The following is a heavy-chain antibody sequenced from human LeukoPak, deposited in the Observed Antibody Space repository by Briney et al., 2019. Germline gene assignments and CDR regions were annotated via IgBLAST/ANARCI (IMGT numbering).Heavy chain of an antibody. CDR1: GFTFSSNW. CDR3: ARGWGAT. D-gene: IGHD1-26*01. V-gene: IGHV3-74*01. Sequence: PGGSLRLSCAASGFTFSSNWMHWVRQAPGKGLVWVSGINSDGSNTAYADSVKGRFTISRDYGKNTLYLQVNSLRAEDTAVYYCARGWGATWGPGTLVTVSS. J-gene: IGHJ4*02. CDR2: INSDGSNT.